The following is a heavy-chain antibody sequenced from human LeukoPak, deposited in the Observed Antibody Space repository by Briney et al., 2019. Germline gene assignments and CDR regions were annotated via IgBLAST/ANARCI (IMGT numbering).Heavy chain of an antibody. J-gene: IGHJ3*02. CDR3: ARDYCSSTSCYIGNAFDI. CDR2: ISISSSTI. Sequence: GGSLRLSCAASGFTFSSYEMNWVRQAPGKGLEWVSYISISSSTIYYADSVKGRFTISRDNAKNSLYLQMNSLRAEDTAVYYCARDYCSSTSCYIGNAFDIWGQGTMVTVSS. CDR1: GFTFSSYE. D-gene: IGHD2-2*02. V-gene: IGHV3-48*01.